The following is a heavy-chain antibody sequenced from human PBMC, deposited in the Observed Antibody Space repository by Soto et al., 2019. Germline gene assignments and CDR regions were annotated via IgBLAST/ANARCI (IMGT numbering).Heavy chain of an antibody. Sequence: GGSLRLSCAASGFTFSSYWMSWVRQAPGKGLEWVANIKQDGSEKYYVDSVKGRFTISRDNAKNSLYLQMNSLRAEDTAVYYCARGTKGLWFGESRRYYYYYMDVWGKGTTVTVSS. D-gene: IGHD3-10*01. CDR3: ARGTKGLWFGESRRYYYYYMDV. J-gene: IGHJ6*03. CDR1: GFTFSSYW. V-gene: IGHV3-7*01. CDR2: IKQDGSEK.